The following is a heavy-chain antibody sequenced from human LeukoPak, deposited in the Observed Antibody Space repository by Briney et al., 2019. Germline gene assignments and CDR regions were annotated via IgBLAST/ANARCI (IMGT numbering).Heavy chain of an antibody. J-gene: IGHJ4*02. CDR1: RFTFSSYG. Sequence: GRSLRLSCAASRFTFSSYGMHWVRQAPGKGLEWVAVISYDGSNKYYADSVKGRFTISRDNSKNTLYLQMNSLRAEDTAVYYCAKDRTSSGLDYWGQGTLVTVSS. CDR3: AKDRTSSGLDY. CDR2: ISYDGSNK. D-gene: IGHD6-19*01. V-gene: IGHV3-30*18.